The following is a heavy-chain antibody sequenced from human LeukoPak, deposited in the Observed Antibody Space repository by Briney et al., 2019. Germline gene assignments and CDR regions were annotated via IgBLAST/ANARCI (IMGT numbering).Heavy chain of an antibody. V-gene: IGHV1-46*01. J-gene: IGHJ4*02. CDR3: ARATYTNQLLTYYYGSGSYLALDY. D-gene: IGHD3-10*01. CDR1: GYTFASYY. CDR2: INPSGGST. Sequence: ASVKVSCKASGYTFASYYMHWVRQAPGQGLEWMGIINPSGGSTSYAQKFQGRVTMTRDTSTSTVYMELSSLRSEDTAVYYCARATYTNQLLTYYYGSGSYLALDYWGQGTLVTVSS.